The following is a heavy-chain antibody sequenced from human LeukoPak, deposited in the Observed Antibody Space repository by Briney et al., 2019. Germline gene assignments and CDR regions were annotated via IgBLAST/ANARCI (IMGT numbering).Heavy chain of an antibody. D-gene: IGHD1-26*01. Sequence: TGGSLRLSCAASGPPFSNYNMNWVRQAPGKGLEWVSSISSSSSYIYYADSVKGRFTISRDNAKNSLYLQMNSLRAEDTAVYYCARAISGGYADYWGQGILVTVSS. CDR3: ARAISGGYADY. CDR1: GPPFSNYN. V-gene: IGHV3-21*01. J-gene: IGHJ4*02. CDR2: ISSSSSYI.